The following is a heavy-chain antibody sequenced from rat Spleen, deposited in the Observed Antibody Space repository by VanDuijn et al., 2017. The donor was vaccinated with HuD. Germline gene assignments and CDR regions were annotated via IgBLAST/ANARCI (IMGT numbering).Heavy chain of an antibody. V-gene: IGHV2S63*01. CDR1: GFSLTGYS. CDR3: SREELFSGYLLRFAY. J-gene: IGHJ3*01. D-gene: IGHD2-5*01. Sequence: VHLKESGPGLLQSSQTLSLTCSVSGFSLTGYSVHWVRQPPGKGLEWLGVMWSDGNTAYNSTLKSRLNINRDTSKSQIFLNMNSLQTEDTAIYYCSREELFSGYLLRFAYWGQGTLVTVSA. CDR2: MWSDGNT.